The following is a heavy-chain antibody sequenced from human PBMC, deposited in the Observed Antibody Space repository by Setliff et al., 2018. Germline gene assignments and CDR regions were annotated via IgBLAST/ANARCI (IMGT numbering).Heavy chain of an antibody. CDR1: GFSFSNAW. CDR2: INHSGST. V-gene: IGHV4-34*08. J-gene: IGHJ4*02. Sequence: GSLRLSCAASGFSFSNAWMSWVRQAPGKGLEWIVEINHSGSTNYNPSLKGRVTISVDTSKNQLSLKVNSVSVADTAVYFCRFWDGYYKNDYWGQGTLVTVSS. CDR3: RFWDGYYKNDY. D-gene: IGHD3-3*01.